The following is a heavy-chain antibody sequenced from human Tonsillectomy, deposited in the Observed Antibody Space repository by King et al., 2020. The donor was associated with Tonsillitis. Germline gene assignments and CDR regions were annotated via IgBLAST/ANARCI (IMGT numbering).Heavy chain of an antibody. CDR1: GFTFSSYG. V-gene: IGHV3-30*03. Sequence: VQLVESGGGVVQPGRSLRLSCAASGFTFSSYGMHWVRQAPGKGLEWLAVISYDGSNKYFADSVKGRFTISRDNSKNTLYLQMNSLRTEDTAVYYCAGGVYDYVWGIFQYWGQGTLVTVSS. CDR3: AGGVYDYVWGIFQY. D-gene: IGHD3-16*01. CDR2: ISYDGSNK. J-gene: IGHJ4*02.